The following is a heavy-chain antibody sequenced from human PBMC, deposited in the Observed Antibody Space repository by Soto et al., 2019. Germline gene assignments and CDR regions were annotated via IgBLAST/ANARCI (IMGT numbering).Heavy chain of an antibody. CDR1: GFTFSSYS. Sequence: GGSLRLSCAASGFTFSSYSMNWVRQAPGKGLEWVSSISSSSSYIYYADSVKGRFTISRDNAKNSLYLQMNSLRAEDTAVYYCARYSSAGGYYMDVWGKGTTVTVSS. D-gene: IGHD6-19*01. CDR2: ISSSSSYI. J-gene: IGHJ6*03. CDR3: ARYSSAGGYYMDV. V-gene: IGHV3-21*01.